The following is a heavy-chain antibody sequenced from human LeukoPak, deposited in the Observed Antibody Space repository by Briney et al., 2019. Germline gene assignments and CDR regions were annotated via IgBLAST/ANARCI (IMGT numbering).Heavy chain of an antibody. D-gene: IGHD3-16*01. V-gene: IGHV3-48*01. Sequence: GGSLRLSCAASGFTFSIYSMNWVRQAPGKGLEWVSYIGGTHSNIYYADSVKGRFTISRDDAKNSLYLQMSNLRAEDTAVYFCARGGGLDVWGQGATVTVSS. CDR3: ARGGGLDV. CDR1: GFTFSIYS. CDR2: IGGTHSNI. J-gene: IGHJ6*02.